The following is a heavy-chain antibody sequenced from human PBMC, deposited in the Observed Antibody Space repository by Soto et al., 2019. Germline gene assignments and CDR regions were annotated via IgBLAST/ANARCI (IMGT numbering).Heavy chain of an antibody. Sequence: ASVKVSCKASGYTFTSYGISWVRQAPGQGLEWMGWISAYNGNTNYAQKLQGRVTMTTDTSTSTAYMELRSLRSDDTAVYKCATASPHCGGDCYPQNWFDPWDQGTLVTVSS. J-gene: IGHJ5*02. CDR1: GYTFTSYG. CDR2: ISAYNGNT. V-gene: IGHV1-18*01. CDR3: ATASPHCGGDCYPQNWFDP. D-gene: IGHD2-21*02.